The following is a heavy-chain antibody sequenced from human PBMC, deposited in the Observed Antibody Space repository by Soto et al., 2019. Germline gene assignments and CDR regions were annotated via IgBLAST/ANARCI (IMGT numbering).Heavy chain of an antibody. V-gene: IGHV4-39*01. Sequence: QLQLQESGPGLVKPSETLSLTCTVSGGSISSSSYYWGWIRQPPGKGLEWIGSIYYSGSTYYNPSLKSRVTISVDTSKNQFSLKLSSVTAADTAVYYWASPYSSREGGDYCYFDLWGRGTLVTVSS. J-gene: IGHJ2*01. CDR3: ASPYSSREGGDYCYFDL. CDR1: GGSISSSSYY. CDR2: IYYSGST. D-gene: IGHD6-13*01.